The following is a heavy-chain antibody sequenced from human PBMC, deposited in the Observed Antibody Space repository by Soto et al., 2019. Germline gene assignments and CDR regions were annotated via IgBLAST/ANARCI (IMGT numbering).Heavy chain of an antibody. J-gene: IGHJ5*02. CDR3: ASGGDYNWFDP. CDR1: VAPLSRRGNY. CDR2: IYYSGST. V-gene: IGHV4-39*01. D-gene: IGHD3-16*01. Sequence: QLQLQESGPGLLKPPETFSLSGTFFVAPLSRRGNYWGWFRQPPGKGLEWIGSIYYSGSTHYNPSLKSRVTISVDTSKNQFSLKLSSVTAADTAVYYCASGGDYNWFDPWGQGTLVTVSS.